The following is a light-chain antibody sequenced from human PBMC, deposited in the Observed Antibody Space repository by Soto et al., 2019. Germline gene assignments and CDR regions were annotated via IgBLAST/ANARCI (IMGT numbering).Light chain of an antibody. CDR2: DTS. V-gene: IGLV7-46*01. J-gene: IGLJ2*01. Sequence: QAVGTQEPSLPVSPEGPVTLPGGPTTGAFTSGHFPPWFQQKPGQAPGTLIYDTSNKHSWTPARFSGSLLGGKAALTLSGAQPDDEADYYCLLFSSDARRVFGGGTKLTVL. CDR3: LLFSSDARRV. CDR1: TGAFTSGHF.